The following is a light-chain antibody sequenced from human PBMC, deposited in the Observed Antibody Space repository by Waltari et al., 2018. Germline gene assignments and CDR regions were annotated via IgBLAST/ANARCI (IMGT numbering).Light chain of an antibody. CDR2: DVS. CDR3: QQRYSLPLT. J-gene: IGKJ4*02. CDR1: QSAHTY. Sequence: EIVLTQSPATLSLFPGESATLSCFASQSAHTYLAWYQQKPGQAPRLFISDVSNRATGIPARFSGSGSGTDFTLTISSLEPEDFAIYYCQQRYSLPLTFGGGTKVEIK. V-gene: IGKV3-11*01.